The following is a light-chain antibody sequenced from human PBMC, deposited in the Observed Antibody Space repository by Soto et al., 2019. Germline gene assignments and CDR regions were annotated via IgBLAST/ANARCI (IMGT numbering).Light chain of an antibody. V-gene: IGKV1-5*03. CDR3: QQHNSYSWT. CDR1: QSISSW. Sequence: DIQMTQSPSTLSASVGDRVTITCRASQSISSWLAWYQQKPGKAPKLLIYKASSLESGVPSRFSGSGSGTEFTLTISSLQPDDFATYYCQQHNSYSWTFGQGTRWIS. CDR2: KAS. J-gene: IGKJ1*01.